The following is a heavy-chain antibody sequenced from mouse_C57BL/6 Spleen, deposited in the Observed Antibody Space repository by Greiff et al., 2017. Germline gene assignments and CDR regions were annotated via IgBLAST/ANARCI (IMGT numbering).Heavy chain of an antibody. CDR3: TRGELGHWYFDV. CDR2: IDPETGGT. V-gene: IGHV1-15*01. J-gene: IGHJ1*03. D-gene: IGHD4-1*01. Sequence: QVQLKQSGAELVRPGASVTLSCKASGYTFTDYEMHWVKQTPVHGLEWIGAIDPETGGTAYNQKFKGKAILTADKSSSTAYMELRSLTSEDSAVYYCTRGELGHWYFDVGGTGTTVTVSS. CDR1: GYTFTDYE.